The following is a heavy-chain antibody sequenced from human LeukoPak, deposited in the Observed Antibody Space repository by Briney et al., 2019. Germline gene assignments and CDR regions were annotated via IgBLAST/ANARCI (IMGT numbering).Heavy chain of an antibody. CDR2: IRSNSDGGTI. CDR1: GFTFSNAW. Sequence: GGSLRLSCATSGFTFSNAWMIWVRQAPGKGLEWVGRIRSNSDGGTIDYAAPVKGRFTLSRDDSKTTLYLQMNSLQTEDTAVYYCATDFCDSTWGQGTLVTVSS. CDR3: ATDFCDST. D-gene: IGHD3-22*01. J-gene: IGHJ5*02. V-gene: IGHV3-15*07.